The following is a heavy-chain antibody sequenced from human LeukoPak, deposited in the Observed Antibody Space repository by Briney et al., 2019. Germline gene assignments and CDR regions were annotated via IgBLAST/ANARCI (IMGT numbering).Heavy chain of an antibody. Sequence: PGGSLRLSCAASGFTFSSYAMSWVRQAPGKGLEWVSAISGSGGSTYYADSVKGRFTISRDNSKNTLYLQMNSLRAEDTAVYYCAKDQTGFGELGADSFNWFDPWGQGTLVTVSS. CDR2: ISGSGGST. J-gene: IGHJ5*02. CDR3: AKDQTGFGELGADSFNWFDP. D-gene: IGHD3-10*01. CDR1: GFTFSSYA. V-gene: IGHV3-23*01.